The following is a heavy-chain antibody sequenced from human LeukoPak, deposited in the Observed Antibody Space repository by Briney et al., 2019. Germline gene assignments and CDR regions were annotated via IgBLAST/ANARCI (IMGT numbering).Heavy chain of an antibody. D-gene: IGHD2-15*01. CDR1: GFTFSSYA. J-gene: IGHJ5*02. CDR2: MSDSGGNT. CDR3: AKDGFRGDCIGGSCYPFDP. Sequence: GGSLRLSCAASGFTFSSYAMSWVRQAPGKGLEGVSTMSDSGGNTYYADSVKGRFTISRDNSKNTLYLQMNSLRAEDTALYYCAKDGFRGDCIGGSCYPFDPWGQGTLVTVSS. V-gene: IGHV3-23*01.